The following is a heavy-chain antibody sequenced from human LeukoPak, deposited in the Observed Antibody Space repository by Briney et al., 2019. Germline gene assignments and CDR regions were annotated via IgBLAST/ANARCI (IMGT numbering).Heavy chain of an antibody. Sequence: GGSLRLSCAASGFTFSSYGMHWVRQAPGKGLEWVAVIWYDGSNKYYADSVKGRFTISRDNSKNTLYLQMNSLRAEDTAVYYCAKDDSDSSGYAYWGQGTLVTVSS. CDR1: GFTFSSYG. CDR3: AKDDSDSSGYAY. CDR2: IWYDGSNK. J-gene: IGHJ4*02. V-gene: IGHV3-33*06. D-gene: IGHD3-22*01.